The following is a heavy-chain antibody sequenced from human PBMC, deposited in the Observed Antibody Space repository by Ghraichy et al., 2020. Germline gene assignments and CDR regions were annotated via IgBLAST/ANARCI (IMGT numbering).Heavy chain of an antibody. V-gene: IGHV1-2*06. J-gene: IGHJ3*02. CDR1: GYTFTGYY. Sequence: ASVKVSCKASGYTFTGYYMHWVRQAPGQGLEWMGRINPNSGGTNYAQKFQGRVTMTRDTSISTAYMELSRLRSDDTAVYYCARDRDHDYGDPRGAFDIWGQGTMVTVSS. D-gene: IGHD4-17*01. CDR2: INPNSGGT. CDR3: ARDRDHDYGDPRGAFDI.